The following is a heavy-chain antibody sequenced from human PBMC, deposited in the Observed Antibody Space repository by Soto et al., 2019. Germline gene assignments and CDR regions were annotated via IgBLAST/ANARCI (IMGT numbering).Heavy chain of an antibody. CDR1: GGSISSYY. V-gene: IGHV4-59*01. D-gene: IGHD3-3*01. CDR3: ARDRGLRFLEWLAYGMDG. Sequence: SETLSLTCTVSGGSISSYYWSWIRQPPGKGLEWIGYIYYSGSTNYNPSLKSRVTISVDTSKNQFSLKLSSVTAADTAVYYCARDRGLRFLEWLAYGMDGWGQGTTVT. J-gene: IGHJ6*02. CDR2: IYYSGST.